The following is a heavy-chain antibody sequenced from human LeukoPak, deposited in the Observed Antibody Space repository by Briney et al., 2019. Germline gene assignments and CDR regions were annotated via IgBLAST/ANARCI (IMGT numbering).Heavy chain of an antibody. CDR2: IYYSGST. J-gene: IGHJ2*01. Sequence: PSETLSLTCTVSGGSISSYYWSWIRQPPGKGLEWIGYIYYSGSTNYDPSLKSRVTISVDTSKNQFSLKLSSVTAADTAVYYCARHVNLVVPAAFYWYFDLWGRGTLVTVSS. CDR1: GGSISSYY. D-gene: IGHD2-2*01. V-gene: IGHV4-59*08. CDR3: ARHVNLVVPAAFYWYFDL.